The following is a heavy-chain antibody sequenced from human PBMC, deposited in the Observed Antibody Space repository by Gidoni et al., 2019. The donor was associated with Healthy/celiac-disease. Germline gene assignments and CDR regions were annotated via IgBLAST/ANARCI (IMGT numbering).Heavy chain of an antibody. CDR1: GFTCSSYE. CDR2: ISSSGSTI. V-gene: IGHV3-48*03. J-gene: IGHJ3*02. D-gene: IGHD5-18*01. CDR3: ARAPKGVSYGTKGAFDI. Sequence: EVQLVESGGGLVQPGGSLRLSCAASGFTCSSYEMNWVRQAPGKGLEWVSYISSSGSTIYYADSVKGRFTISRDNAKNSLYLQMNSLRAEDTAVYYCARAPKGVSYGTKGAFDIWGQGTMVTVSS.